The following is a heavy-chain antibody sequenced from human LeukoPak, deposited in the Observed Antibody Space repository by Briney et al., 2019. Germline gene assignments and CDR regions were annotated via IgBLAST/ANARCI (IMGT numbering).Heavy chain of an antibody. J-gene: IGHJ5*02. CDR3: TTTIVGVTTWFDP. CDR2: IKNKTNGGTT. V-gene: IGHV3-15*01. Sequence: PGRSLRLSCAASGFTFSTFSMHWVRQAPGKGLEWVGRIKNKTNGGTTDYAAPVKGRFTISRDDSKNTLYLQMNSLKTEDTAVYYCTTTIVGVTTWFDPWGQGTLVTVSS. D-gene: IGHD1-26*01. CDR1: GFTFSTFS.